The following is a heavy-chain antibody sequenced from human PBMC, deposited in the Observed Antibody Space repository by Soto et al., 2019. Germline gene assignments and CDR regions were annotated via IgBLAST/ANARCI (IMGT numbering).Heavy chain of an antibody. Sequence: QVQLVQSGAEVKKPGSSVKVSCKASGGTFSSYAISWVRQAPGQGLEWMGGIIPIFGTANYAQKFQGRVTITADESTSTAYMELSSLRSEDTAVYYCVRERFPPDCSGGSCYHPTYYFDYWGQGTLVTVSS. CDR3: VRERFPPDCSGGSCYHPTYYFDY. V-gene: IGHV1-69*12. CDR1: GGTFSSYA. D-gene: IGHD2-15*01. J-gene: IGHJ4*02. CDR2: IIPIFGTA.